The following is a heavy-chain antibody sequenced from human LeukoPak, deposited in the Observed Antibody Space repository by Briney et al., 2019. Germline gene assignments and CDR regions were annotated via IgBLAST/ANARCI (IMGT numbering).Heavy chain of an antibody. CDR3: VRLKEFQNIFDY. D-gene: IGHD1/OR15-1a*01. V-gene: IGHV4-39*01. CDR1: GGSISSSDYY. Sequence: PSETLSLTCTVSGGSISSSDYYWGWIRQPPEKGLEWIGSIYYSGSTYYNPSLKSRITISVDTSKSQFSLKLSSVTAADTAVYYCVRLKEFQNIFDYWGQGTLVTVSS. J-gene: IGHJ4*02. CDR2: IYYSGST.